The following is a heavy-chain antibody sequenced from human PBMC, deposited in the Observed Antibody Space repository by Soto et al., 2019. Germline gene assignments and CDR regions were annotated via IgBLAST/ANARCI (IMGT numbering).Heavy chain of an antibody. D-gene: IGHD2-2*01. J-gene: IGHJ6*02. V-gene: IGHV1-18*01. CDR3: ASDIVLVPAARLHYYGMDV. CDR2: ISAYNGNT. Sequence: ASVKVSCKASGYTFTSYGISWVRQAPGQGLEWMGWISAYNGNTNYAQKLQGRVTMTTDTSTSTAYMELRSLRSEDTAVYYCASDIVLVPAARLHYYGMDVWGQGTTVTVSS. CDR1: GYTFTSYG.